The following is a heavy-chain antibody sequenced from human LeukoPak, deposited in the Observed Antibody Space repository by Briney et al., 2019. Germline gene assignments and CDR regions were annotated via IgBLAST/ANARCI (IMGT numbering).Heavy chain of an antibody. J-gene: IGHJ2*01. CDR1: GGSISSYY. Sequence: SETLSLTCTVSGGSISSYYWSWIRQPPGKGLEWIGYMFYTGSTNYNPSLKSRVTMSVDTSKNQFSLNLSSVTAADTAVYYCARAGVVSNPSSYWYFDLWGRGTLVTVSS. V-gene: IGHV4-59*01. CDR2: MFYTGST. CDR3: ARAGVVSNPSSYWYFDL. D-gene: IGHD3-3*01.